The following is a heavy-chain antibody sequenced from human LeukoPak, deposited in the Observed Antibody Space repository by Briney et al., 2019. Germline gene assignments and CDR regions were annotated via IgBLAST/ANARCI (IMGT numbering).Heavy chain of an antibody. V-gene: IGHV4-59*12. CDR1: GGSISSYY. CDR2: IYYSGST. J-gene: IGHJ5*02. CDR3: ARAQRLYYDISGPGMGNWFDP. Sequence: SETLSLTCTVSGGSISSYYWSWIRQPPGKGLEWIGYIYYSGSTNYNPSLKSRVTISVDTSKNQFSLKLSSVTAADTAVYYCARAQRLYYDISGPGMGNWFDPWGQGTLVTVSS. D-gene: IGHD3-9*01.